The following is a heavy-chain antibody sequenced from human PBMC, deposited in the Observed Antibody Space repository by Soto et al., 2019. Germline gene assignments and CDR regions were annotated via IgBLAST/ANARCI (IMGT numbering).Heavy chain of an antibody. V-gene: IGHV3-23*01. Sequence: GGSLRLSCAASGFTFSSYAMSWVRHAPGKGLEWVSAISGSGGSTYYADSVKGRFTISRDNSKNTLYLQMNSLRAEDTAVYYCAKNTEATTRVGYDYWGQGPRVTVSS. CDR3: AKNTEATTRVGYDY. D-gene: IGHD6-25*01. CDR1: GFTFSSYA. CDR2: ISGSGGST. J-gene: IGHJ4*02.